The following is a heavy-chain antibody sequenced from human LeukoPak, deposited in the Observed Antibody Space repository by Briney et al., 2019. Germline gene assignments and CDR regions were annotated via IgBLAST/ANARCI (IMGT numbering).Heavy chain of an antibody. V-gene: IGHV1-69*05. D-gene: IGHD6-13*01. CDR3: AEQQLVGWFDP. CDR2: IIPIFGTA. Sequence: ASVKVSCKASGGTFSSYAISWVRQAPGQGLEWMGGIIPIFGTANYAQKFQGRGTITTDESTSTAYMELSSLRSEDTAVYYCAEQQLVGWFDPWGQGTLVTVSS. J-gene: IGHJ5*02. CDR1: GGTFSSYA.